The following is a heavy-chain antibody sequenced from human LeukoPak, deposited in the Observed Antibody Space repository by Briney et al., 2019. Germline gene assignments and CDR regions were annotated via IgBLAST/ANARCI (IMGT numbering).Heavy chain of an antibody. CDR1: GFTFSGYA. J-gene: IGHJ1*01. V-gene: IGHV3-23*01. CDR2: ISGSGGST. D-gene: IGHD2-15*01. CDR3: AKVGCSGGGCYSPAEYFQH. Sequence: GGSLRLSCAASGFTFSGYAMSWVRQAPGKGLEWVSAISGSGGSTYYADSVKGRFTISRDNSKNSLYLQMSGLRAEDTAIYYCAKVGCSGGGCYSPAEYFQHWGQGTLVTVSS.